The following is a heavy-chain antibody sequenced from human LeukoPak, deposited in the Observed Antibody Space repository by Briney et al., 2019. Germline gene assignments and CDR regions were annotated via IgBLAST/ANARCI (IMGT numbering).Heavy chain of an antibody. CDR1: GYTFTSYG. Sequence: ASVKVSCKASGYTFTSYGISWVRQALGQGLEWMGWISAYNGNTNYAQKLQGRVTMTTDTSTSTAYMELRSLRSDDTAVYYCARDERLAYYYGSGSYLPAVYWGQGTLVTVSS. CDR3: ARDERLAYYYGSGSYLPAVY. J-gene: IGHJ4*02. CDR2: ISAYNGNT. D-gene: IGHD3-10*01. V-gene: IGHV1-18*01.